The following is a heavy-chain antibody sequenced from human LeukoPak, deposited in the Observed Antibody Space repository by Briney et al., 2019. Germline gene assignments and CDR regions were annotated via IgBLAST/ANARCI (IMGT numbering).Heavy chain of an antibody. CDR1: GGSFSGYY. J-gene: IGHJ6*02. CDR3: AGAMIVVVIPPYGMDV. V-gene: IGHV4-34*01. CDR2: INHSGST. Sequence: SETLSLTCAVYGGSFSGYYWSWIRQPPGKGLEWIGEINHSGSTNYNPSLKSRVTISVDTSKNQFSLKLSSVTAADTAVYYCAGAMIVVVIPPYGMDVWGQGTTVTVSS. D-gene: IGHD3-22*01.